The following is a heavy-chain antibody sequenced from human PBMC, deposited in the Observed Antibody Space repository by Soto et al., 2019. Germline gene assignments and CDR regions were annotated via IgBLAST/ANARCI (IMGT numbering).Heavy chain of an antibody. J-gene: IGHJ6*01. CDR1: GFTFSSYS. Sequence: EVQLVESGGGLVKPGGSLRLSCAASGFTFSSYSMNWVRQAPGKGLEWVSSISSSSSYIYYADSVKGRFTISRDNAKNSLYLQMNSLRAEDTAVYYCARDRGLGFGELMYGYYGMDVW. V-gene: IGHV3-21*01. CDR2: ISSSSSYI. D-gene: IGHD3-10*01. CDR3: ARDRGLGFGELMYGYYGMDV.